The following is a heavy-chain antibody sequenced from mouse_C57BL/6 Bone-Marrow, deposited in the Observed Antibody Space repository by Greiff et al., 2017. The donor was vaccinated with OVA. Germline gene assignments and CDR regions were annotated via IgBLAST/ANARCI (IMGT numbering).Heavy chain of an antibody. D-gene: IGHD2-3*01. CDR2: IIPGSGSI. V-gene: IGHV1-9*01. CDR1: GYTFTGYW. Sequence: QVQLQQSGAELMKPGASVKLSCKATGYTFTGYWIEWVKQTPGHGLEWIGEIIPGSGSIDYNEKLKGKSTFTADTSSNTAYRQLSSLTTEDTAIYYCAREDDGAYWGQGTLVTVSA. J-gene: IGHJ3*01. CDR3: AREDDGAY.